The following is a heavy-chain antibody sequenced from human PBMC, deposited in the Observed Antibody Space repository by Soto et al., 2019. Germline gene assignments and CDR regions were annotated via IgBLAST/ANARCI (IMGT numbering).Heavy chain of an antibody. V-gene: IGHV4-59*01. J-gene: IGHJ5*02. CDR1: GGSISSYY. CDR2: IYYSGST. Sequence: SETLSLTCTVSGGSISSYYWSWIRQPPGKGLEWIGYIYYSGSTNYNPSLKSRVTISVDTSKNQFSLKLSSVTAADTAVYYCAREQYYYDSSGYRNWFDPWGQGTLVTVSS. D-gene: IGHD3-22*01. CDR3: AREQYYYDSSGYRNWFDP.